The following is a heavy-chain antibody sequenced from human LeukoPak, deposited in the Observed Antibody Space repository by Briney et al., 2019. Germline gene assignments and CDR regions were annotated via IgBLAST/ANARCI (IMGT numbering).Heavy chain of an antibody. Sequence: WETLSLTCTVSGGSISSYSWNWIRQPAGKGLEWIGRMYSSGTTNYNPSLKSRVTISVDTSKNQFSLKLSSVTASDTAVYYCATSPVTTWWFDPWGQGTLVTVSS. V-gene: IGHV4-4*07. CDR3: ATSPVTTWWFDP. J-gene: IGHJ5*02. D-gene: IGHD4-17*01. CDR2: MYSSGTT. CDR1: GGSISSYS.